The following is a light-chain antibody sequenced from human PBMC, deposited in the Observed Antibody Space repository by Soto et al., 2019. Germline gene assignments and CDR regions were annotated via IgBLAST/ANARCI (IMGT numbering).Light chain of an antibody. V-gene: IGLV2-8*01. Sequence: LTQPHSASGSPGQSVAISCTGTSSDVGGYNYVSWYQQHPGKAPKLMIYEVNKRPSGVPDRFSGSKSGNTASLTVSGLQAEDEADYYCSSDAGSRKGLGNGTKVTV. CDR2: EVN. J-gene: IGLJ1*01. CDR3: SSDAGSRKG. CDR1: SSDVGGYNY.